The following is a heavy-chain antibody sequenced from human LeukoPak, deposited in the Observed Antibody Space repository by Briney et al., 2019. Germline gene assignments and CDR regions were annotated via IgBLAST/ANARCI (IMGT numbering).Heavy chain of an antibody. CDR3: AREPDYYGSGSYYDY. Sequence: ASVKVSCKASGYTFTSYYMHWVRQAPGQGLEWMGWINPNSGGTNYAQKFQGWVTMTRDTSISTAYMELSRLRSDDTAVYYCAREPDYYGSGSYYDYWGQGTLVTVSS. J-gene: IGHJ4*02. CDR1: GYTFTSYY. V-gene: IGHV1-2*04. D-gene: IGHD3-10*01. CDR2: INPNSGGT.